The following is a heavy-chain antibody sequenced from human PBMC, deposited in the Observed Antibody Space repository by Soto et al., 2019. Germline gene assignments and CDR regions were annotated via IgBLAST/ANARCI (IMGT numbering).Heavy chain of an antibody. CDR2: TYYTGNT. Sequence: SETLSLTCTVSGASITRGVYYWTWDRQLPGRGLEWIGYTYYTGNTNYNPSLKSRLAISVDTSKNQFSLRLSSVTAADTALYYCVRDTTRIRGMDVWGPGTTVTVSS. V-gene: IGHV4-31*03. CDR1: GASITRGVYY. D-gene: IGHD1-26*01. CDR3: VRDTTRIRGMDV. J-gene: IGHJ6*02.